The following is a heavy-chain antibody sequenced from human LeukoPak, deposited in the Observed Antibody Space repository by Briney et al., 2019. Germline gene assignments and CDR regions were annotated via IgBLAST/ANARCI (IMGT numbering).Heavy chain of an antibody. J-gene: IGHJ3*01. CDR1: GFTFDDYA. V-gene: IGHV3-43*02. D-gene: IGHD5-18*01. Sequence: PGGSLRLSCAASGFTFDDYAMHWVRQAPGRGLEWVSLINGDGYSTYYADSVKGRFTISRDNSKNFLYLQMNSLRTEDTAFYYCARDAQGFSYGSAFDVWGQGTMVTVSS. CDR3: ARDAQGFSYGSAFDV. CDR2: INGDGYST.